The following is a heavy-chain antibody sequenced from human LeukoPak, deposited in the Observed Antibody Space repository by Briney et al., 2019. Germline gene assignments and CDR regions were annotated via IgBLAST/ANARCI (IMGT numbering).Heavy chain of an antibody. Sequence: PGGSLRLSCAASGFTFSNYAMSRVRQAPGKGPEWVANIKQDGSGKYYVDSVKGRFIISRDNAKNSLYLQMNSLRAEDTAVYYCARKLYYYDSGGSAGFAGWFDPWGQGTLVTVSS. CDR3: ARKLYYYDSGGSAGFAGWFDP. D-gene: IGHD3-22*01. V-gene: IGHV3-7*05. CDR2: IKQDGSGK. CDR1: GFTFSNYA. J-gene: IGHJ5*02.